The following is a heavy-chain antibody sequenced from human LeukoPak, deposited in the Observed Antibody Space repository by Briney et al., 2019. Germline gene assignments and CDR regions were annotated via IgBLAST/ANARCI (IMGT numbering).Heavy chain of an antibody. CDR2: ISGSGGST. CDR1: GFTFSSYA. V-gene: IGHV3-23*01. CDR3: AKDRVVSPPLDY. Sequence: TGGSLSLSCAASGFTFSSYAMSWVRQAPGKGLEWVSAISGSGGSTYYADSVKGRFTISRDNSKNTLYLQMNSLRAEDTAVYYCAKDRVVSPPLDYWGQGTLVTVSS. J-gene: IGHJ4*02. D-gene: IGHD3-10*01.